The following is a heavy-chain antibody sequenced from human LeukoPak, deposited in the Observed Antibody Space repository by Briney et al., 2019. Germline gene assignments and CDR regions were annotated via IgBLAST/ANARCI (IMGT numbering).Heavy chain of an antibody. V-gene: IGHV4-59*11. CDR2: IYYSGST. CDR1: VGSIRSHY. J-gene: IGHJ6*03. CDR3: AREGTDQYYYYYMDV. D-gene: IGHD3-10*01. Sequence: PSETLSLTCTVSVGSIRSHYWSCSPDRPREGLWWIGYIYYSGSTNYNPSLKSRVTISLDTSKNQFSLKLSSVTAADTAVYYCAREGTDQYYYYYMDVWGKGTTVTVSS.